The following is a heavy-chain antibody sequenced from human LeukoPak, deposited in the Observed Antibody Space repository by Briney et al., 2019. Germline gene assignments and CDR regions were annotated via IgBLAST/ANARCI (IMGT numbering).Heavy chain of an antibody. CDR1: GGSISSYY. Sequence: SETLSLTCTVSGGSISSYYWSWIRQPPGKGLEWIGYIYYSGSTNYNPSLKSRVTISVDSSKNQFSLKLSSVTAADTAVYYCARISGYSSGWYPSIIDYWGQGTLVTVSS. CDR3: ARISGYSSGWYPSIIDY. CDR2: IYYSGST. J-gene: IGHJ4*02. D-gene: IGHD6-19*01. V-gene: IGHV4-59*01.